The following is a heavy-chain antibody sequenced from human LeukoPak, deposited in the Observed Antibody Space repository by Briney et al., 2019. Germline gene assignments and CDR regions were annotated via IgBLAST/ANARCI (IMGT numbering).Heavy chain of an antibody. CDR1: GFTFHGYP. V-gene: IGHV3-23*01. CDR3: ARGQGVAGATTRGYFGY. J-gene: IGHJ4*02. CDR2: ISGSGLST. D-gene: IGHD1-26*01. Sequence: GGSLRLSCAASGFTFHGYPMTWVRQAPGKGLEWVSTISGSGLSTYYADSVKGRFSISRDNSNQTLYLQMSSVRADDTAVYYCARGQGVAGATTRGYFGYWGQGALVTVSS.